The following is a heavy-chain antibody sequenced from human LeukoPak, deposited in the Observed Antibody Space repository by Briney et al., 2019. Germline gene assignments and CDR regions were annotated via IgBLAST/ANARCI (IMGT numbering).Heavy chain of an antibody. J-gene: IGHJ4*02. CDR1: GYTFTSYC. CDR2: INPSGGST. Sequence: ASVKVSCKASGYTFTSYCIHWVRQAPGQGLEWMGIINPSGGSTTYAQKFQGRVTITRDTPTSTVYMVLSSLRSEDTAVYYCARDRYSISSLYDFWGQGTLVTVSS. CDR3: ARDRYSISSLYDF. V-gene: IGHV1-46*01. D-gene: IGHD6-6*01.